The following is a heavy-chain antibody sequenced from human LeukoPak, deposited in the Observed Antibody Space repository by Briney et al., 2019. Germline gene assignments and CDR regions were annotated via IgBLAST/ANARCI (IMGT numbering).Heavy chain of an antibody. CDR2: IYYSGRT. D-gene: IGHD3-22*01. Sequence: PSETLSLTCSVSGDSVSRSDSYWDWIRQPPGKGLEWIGTIYYSGRTYYSPSLKSRVTMSVDPSNNQFSLNLRSVTAADTADYYCARRRYYDGSGYLEWGQGTLLSVSS. J-gene: IGHJ1*01. CDR3: ARRRYYDGSGYLE. V-gene: IGHV4-39*01. CDR1: GDSVSRSDSY.